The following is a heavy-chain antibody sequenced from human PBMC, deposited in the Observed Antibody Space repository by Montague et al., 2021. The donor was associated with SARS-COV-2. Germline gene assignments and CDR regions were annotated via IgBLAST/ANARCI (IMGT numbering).Heavy chain of an antibody. CDR3: ARGGGGYDYFFNYYGMDV. CDR1: RFTFSSYE. Sequence: SLRLFCAASRFTFSSYEMNWVRQAPGKGLEWVSYLASSGTTIYYADSVKGRFTISRDNAKNSLYLQMNSLRAEDTAVYYCARGGGGYDYFFNYYGMDVWGQGTTATVSS. V-gene: IGHV3-48*03. CDR2: LASSGTTI. D-gene: IGHD5-12*01. J-gene: IGHJ6*02.